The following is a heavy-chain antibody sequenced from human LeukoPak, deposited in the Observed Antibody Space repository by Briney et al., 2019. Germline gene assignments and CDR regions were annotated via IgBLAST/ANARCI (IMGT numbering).Heavy chain of an antibody. Sequence: ASVKVSCKASGYTFTSYDINWVRQATGQRLEWMGWINAGNGNTKYSQKFQGRVTITRDTSASTAYMELSSLRSEDTAVYYCARRPGWGFYYFDYWGQGTLVTVSS. CDR3: ARRPGWGFYYFDY. D-gene: IGHD7-27*01. V-gene: IGHV1-3*01. J-gene: IGHJ4*02. CDR2: INAGNGNT. CDR1: GYTFTSYD.